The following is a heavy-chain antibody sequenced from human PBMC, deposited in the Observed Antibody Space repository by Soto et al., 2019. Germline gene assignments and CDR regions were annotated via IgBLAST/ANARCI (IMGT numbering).Heavy chain of an antibody. CDR3: AITHNCGRHCSADRYWFFDL. CDR2: ISGGGLST. CDR1: GLTFSNYA. V-gene: IGHV3-23*01. J-gene: IGHJ2*01. D-gene: IGHD2-21*02. Sequence: EVQLLESGGNLVQPGGSLRLSCAASGLTFSNYAMSWVRQAPGKGLEWVSAISGGGLSTYYADSVKGRFTISRDNSRNTLFLQLSALSAEDTAVYYCAITHNCGRHCSADRYWFFDLWGRGTLVTVSS.